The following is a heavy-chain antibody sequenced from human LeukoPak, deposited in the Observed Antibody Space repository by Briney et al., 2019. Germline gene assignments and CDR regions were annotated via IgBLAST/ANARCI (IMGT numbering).Heavy chain of an antibody. V-gene: IGHV3-21*01. CDR1: GFTFSSYS. D-gene: IGHD6-13*01. CDR2: ISSSSSYI. Sequence: PGGSLRLSCAASGFTFSSYSMNWVRQAPGKGLEWVSSISSSSSYIYYADSVKGRFTISRDNAKNSLYLQMNSLRAEDTAVYYCARGLQAAAGRDAFDIWGQGTMVTVSS. CDR3: ARGLQAAAGRDAFDI. J-gene: IGHJ3*02.